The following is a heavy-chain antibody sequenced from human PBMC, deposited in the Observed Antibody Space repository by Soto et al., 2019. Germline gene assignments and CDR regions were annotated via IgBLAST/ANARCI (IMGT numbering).Heavy chain of an antibody. CDR1: GFSLTDSDVG. D-gene: IGHD2-15*01. Sequence: QVTLKESGPALVNPTETLTLTCTVSGFSLTDSDVGVSWIRQPPGKALEWLAHILSNDEEVYSSSLTSRLTISTDTSKYQVVLTMSNMEPVDTATYYCARIRGYCSGVSCYYYYAMDVWGQGTTVTVAS. CDR2: ILSNDEE. CDR3: ARIRGYCSGVSCYYYYAMDV. V-gene: IGHV2-26*01. J-gene: IGHJ6*02.